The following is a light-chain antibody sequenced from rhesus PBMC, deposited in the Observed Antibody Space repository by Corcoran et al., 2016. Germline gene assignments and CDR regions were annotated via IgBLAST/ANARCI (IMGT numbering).Light chain of an antibody. CDR2: GAS. Sequence: EIVMTQSPATLSLSPGERATLSCRASQSLSSSLAWYQQKPGQAPRLLIYGASRRATCIPDRFSGSGSGTDFTLTISSLEPEDVAVYYCLQHSNWPLTFGGGTKVELK. V-gene: IGKV3-24*01. J-gene: IGKJ4*01. CDR3: LQHSNWPLT. CDR1: QSLSSS.